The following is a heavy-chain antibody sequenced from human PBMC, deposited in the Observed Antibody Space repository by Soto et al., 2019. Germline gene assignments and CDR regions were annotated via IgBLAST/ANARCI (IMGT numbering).Heavy chain of an antibody. V-gene: IGHV1-69*13. CDR1: GGTFSSYA. J-gene: IGHJ4*02. CDR2: IIPIFGTA. D-gene: IGHD6-13*01. Sequence: SVKLSCKASGGTFSSYAISWVRQAPGQGLEWMGGIIPIFGTANYAQKFQGRVTITADESTSTAYMELSSLRSEDTAVYYCAREIAAAGLFDYWGQGTLVTVSS. CDR3: AREIAAAGLFDY.